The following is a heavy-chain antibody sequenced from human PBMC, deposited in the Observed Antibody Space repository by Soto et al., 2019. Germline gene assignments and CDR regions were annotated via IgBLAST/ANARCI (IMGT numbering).Heavy chain of an antibody. CDR3: ARTRRITMIEENNWFDP. CDR1: GGSISSSDYY. Sequence: SETLSLTCTVSGGSISSSDYYWSWIRQPPGKGLEWIGYIYYSGSTYYNPSLKSRVTISVDTSKNQFSLKLSSVTAADTAVYYCARTRRITMIEENNWFDPWGQGTLVTVSS. CDR2: IYYSGST. D-gene: IGHD3-22*01. J-gene: IGHJ5*02. V-gene: IGHV4-30-4*01.